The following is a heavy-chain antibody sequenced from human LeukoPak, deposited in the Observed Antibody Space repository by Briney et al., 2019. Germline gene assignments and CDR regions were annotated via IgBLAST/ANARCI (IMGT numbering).Heavy chain of an antibody. CDR1: GFTFSSYG. V-gene: IGHV3-30-3*01. CDR3: ASDRAYCSGGSCYSGLDY. D-gene: IGHD2-15*01. J-gene: IGHJ4*02. CDR2: ISYDGSNE. Sequence: GGSLRLSCAASGFTFSSYGMHWVRQAPGKGPEWVAVISYDGSNEYYADSVRGRFTISRDNSKNTVYLQMNSLRPEDTAVCYCASDRAYCSGGSCYSGLDYWGQGTLVTVSS.